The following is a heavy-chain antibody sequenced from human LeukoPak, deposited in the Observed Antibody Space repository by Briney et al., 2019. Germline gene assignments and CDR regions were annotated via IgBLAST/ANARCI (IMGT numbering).Heavy chain of an antibody. CDR3: AGGIRKSAGVGYHYYTDV. Sequence: GGSLRLSCAASGFRFDDYAMHWVRQAPGKGLEWVSGISWDSAAIGYADSVRGRFTLSRDNAENSLYLQMSSLRAEDTAVYHCAGGIRKSAGVGYHYYTDVWGKGTTVTVSS. J-gene: IGHJ6*03. D-gene: IGHD3-10*01. CDR2: ISWDSAAI. CDR1: GFRFDDYA. V-gene: IGHV3-9*01.